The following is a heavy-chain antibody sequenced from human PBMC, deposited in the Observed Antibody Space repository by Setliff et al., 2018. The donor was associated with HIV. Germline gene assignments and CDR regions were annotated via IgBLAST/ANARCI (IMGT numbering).Heavy chain of an antibody. CDR1: ADTFSSHV. J-gene: IGHJ5*02. Sequence: VASVKVSCKASADTFSSHVISWFRQAPGQGLEWMGGIIPIFGSANFPQNFHGRLTITVDEPTSTAYMELSSLTSDDTAVYYCARPTYYTDNSGHPRYYFETWGQGTRVTVSS. V-gene: IGHV1-69*13. CDR2: IIPIFGSA. D-gene: IGHD3-22*01. CDR3: ARPTYYTDNSGHPRYYFET.